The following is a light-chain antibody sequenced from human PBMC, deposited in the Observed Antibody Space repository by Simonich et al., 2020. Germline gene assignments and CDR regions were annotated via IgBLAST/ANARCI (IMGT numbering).Light chain of an antibody. CDR3: QQLNSYPYT. V-gene: IGKV1-9*01. CDR1: QGISSY. Sequence: DIQLTQSPSFLSSSVGDRVTINCQSSQGISSYLAWYQQNPGKAPKLLIHAASTLQSWVPSRISGSGSGTEFTLTISSLQPEDFATYYCQQLNSYPYTFGQGTKLEIK. CDR2: AAS. J-gene: IGKJ2*01.